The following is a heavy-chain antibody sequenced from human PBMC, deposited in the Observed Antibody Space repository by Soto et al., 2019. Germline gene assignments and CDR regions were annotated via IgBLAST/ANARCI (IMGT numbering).Heavy chain of an antibody. CDR3: ARHSNYVFGTTDNYCYYYGMDV. J-gene: IGHJ6*02. CDR2: IDPSDSYT. CDR1: GYSFTSYW. V-gene: IGHV5-10-1*01. D-gene: IGHD4-4*01. Sequence: PGESLKISCKGSGYSFTSYWISWVRQMPGKGLEWMGRIDPSDSYTNYSPSFQGHVTISADKSISTAYLQWSSLKASDTAMYYCARHSNYVFGTTDNYCYYYGMDVWGQGTTVTVSS.